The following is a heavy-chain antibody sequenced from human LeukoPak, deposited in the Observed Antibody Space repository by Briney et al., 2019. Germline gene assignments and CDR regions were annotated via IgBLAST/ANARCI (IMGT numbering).Heavy chain of an antibody. CDR1: GGSISSSSYY. D-gene: IGHD3-10*01. CDR2: IYYSGST. CDR3: ARVRSYYGSVTGKSYYFDY. J-gene: IGHJ4*02. Sequence: SETLSLTCTVSGGSISSSSYYWGWIRQPPGKGLEWIGSIYYSGSTYYNPSLKSRVTISVDTSKNQFSLKLSSVTAADTAVYYWARVRSYYGSVTGKSYYFDYWGQGTLVTVSS. V-gene: IGHV4-39*07.